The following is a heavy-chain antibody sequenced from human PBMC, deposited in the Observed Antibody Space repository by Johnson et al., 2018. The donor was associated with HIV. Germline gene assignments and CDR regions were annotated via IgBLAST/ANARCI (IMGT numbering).Heavy chain of an antibody. J-gene: IGHJ3*02. D-gene: IGHD4-17*01. CDR2: IRYDGSNK. CDR1: GFTFSSYG. V-gene: IGHV3-30*02. CDR3: ARETDYGPPNAFDI. Sequence: QMQLVESGGGLVQPGGSLRLSCAASGFTFSSYGMHWVRQAPGKGLEWVAFIRYDGSNKYYADSVKGRFTISRDNSKNTLYLQMYSLRAEDTAVYYCARETDYGPPNAFDIWGQGTMVTVSS.